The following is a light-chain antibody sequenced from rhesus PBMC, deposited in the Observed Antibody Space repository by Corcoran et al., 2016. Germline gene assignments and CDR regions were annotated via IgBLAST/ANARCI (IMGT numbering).Light chain of an antibody. CDR1: QDNRTD. CDR3: QQYNDLVT. Sequence: DIQMTQSPSSVAASVGDRVAITCRASQDNRTDLAWYQQKPGKAPRLQVYYATTLQSGVPSRFSGSGSGTEFTLTISGLQPEDFATYYCQQYNDLVTFGGGTKVEIK. V-gene: IGKV1-25*01. J-gene: IGKJ4*01. CDR2: YAT.